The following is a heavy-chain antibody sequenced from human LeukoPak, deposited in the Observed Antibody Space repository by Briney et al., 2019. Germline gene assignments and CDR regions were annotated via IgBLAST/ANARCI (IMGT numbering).Heavy chain of an antibody. CDR3: ARDQVPYDY. Sequence: ASVKVSCKASGYTFRSYDISWVRQAPGQGLEWMGWISAYNGHTNYAQNLQGRVTMTTDTSTSTAYMELRSLRSDDTAVYYCARDQVPYDYWGQGTLVTVSS. V-gene: IGHV1-18*01. CDR2: ISAYNGHT. CDR1: GYTFRSYD. J-gene: IGHJ4*02.